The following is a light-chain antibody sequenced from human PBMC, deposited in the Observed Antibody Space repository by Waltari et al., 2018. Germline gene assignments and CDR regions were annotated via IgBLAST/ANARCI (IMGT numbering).Light chain of an antibody. J-gene: IGKJ2*01. CDR3: QQFGSSVIYT. Sequence: EVVLTQSPGTLAFSPGERATLSRRASQSFSRSRIAWYLHKPGQAPRLLIYGASGRTTGIPDRCSGSGSGTDFTLTISRMEPEDFAVYYCQQFGSSVIYTFGQGTKLEIE. V-gene: IGKV3-20*01. CDR1: QSFSRSR. CDR2: GAS.